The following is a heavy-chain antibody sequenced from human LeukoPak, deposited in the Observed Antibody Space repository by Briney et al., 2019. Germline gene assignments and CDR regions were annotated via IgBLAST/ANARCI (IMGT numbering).Heavy chain of an antibody. J-gene: IGHJ3*02. CDR3: ARVRKQLVNEAFDI. Sequence: SETLSLTCTVSGGSISSYYWSWIRQPAGRGLEWIGRIYTSGSTNYNPSLKSRVTMSVDTSKNQFSLKLTSVTAADTAVYYCARVRKQLVNEAFDIWGQGTMVTVSS. CDR1: GGSISSYY. D-gene: IGHD6-13*01. V-gene: IGHV4-4*07. CDR2: IYTSGST.